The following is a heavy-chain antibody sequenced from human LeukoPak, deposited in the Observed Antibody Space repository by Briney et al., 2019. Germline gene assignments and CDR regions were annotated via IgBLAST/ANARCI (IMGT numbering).Heavy chain of an antibody. Sequence: SQTLSLTCTVSGGSISSGSYYRSWIRQPAGKGLEWIGRIYTSGSTNYNPSLKSRVTISVDTSKNQFSLKLSSVTAADTAVYYCARFCIAARKGDYAFDIWGQGTMVTVSS. CDR1: GGSISSGSYY. J-gene: IGHJ3*02. CDR3: ARFCIAARKGDYAFDI. V-gene: IGHV4-61*02. CDR2: IYTSGST. D-gene: IGHD6-6*01.